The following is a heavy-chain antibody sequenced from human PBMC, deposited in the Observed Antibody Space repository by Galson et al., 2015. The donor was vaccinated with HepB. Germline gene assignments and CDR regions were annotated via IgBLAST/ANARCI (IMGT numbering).Heavy chain of an antibody. D-gene: IGHD2/OR15-2a*01. CDR3: AKRIYYYYGMDV. CDR1: GFTFSSYA. CDR2: ISGSGGST. V-gene: IGHV3-23*01. Sequence: SLRLSCAASGFTFSSYAMSWVRQAPGKGLEWVSAISGSGGSTYYADSVKGRFTISRDNSKNTLYLQMNSLRAEDTAVYYCAKRIYYYYGMDVWGPGTTVTVSS. J-gene: IGHJ6*02.